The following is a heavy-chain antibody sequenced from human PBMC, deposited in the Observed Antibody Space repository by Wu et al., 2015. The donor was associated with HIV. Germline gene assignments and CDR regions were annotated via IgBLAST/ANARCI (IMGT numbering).Heavy chain of an antibody. J-gene: IGHJ4*02. V-gene: IGHV1-2*02. CDR2: INPNTGGA. D-gene: IGHD2-21*01. Sequence: QVQAGGSLGREVKRPGASVRVSCKTSGYSFPAYYIHWVRQAPGQGLEWMGRINPNTGGADSAQKFQGRITLTRDTSISTAYLDLTWLRPDDTAVYYCAAGIQSGGANYWGQGTLVTVSS. CDR1: GYSFPAYY. CDR3: AAGIQSGGANY.